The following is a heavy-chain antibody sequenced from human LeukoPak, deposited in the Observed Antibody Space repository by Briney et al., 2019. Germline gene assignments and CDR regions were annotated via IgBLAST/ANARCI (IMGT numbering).Heavy chain of an antibody. D-gene: IGHD1-7*01. CDR2: ISSSSTK. CDR1: GFTFSSYG. Sequence: GGSLRLSCAASGFTFSSYGMHWVRQAPGEGLEWVAYISSSSTKYYADSVKGRFTISRDTAKSSLYLQMNSLRAEDTAVYYCARRGVINGTTDYYYYYYMDVWGKGTTVTVSS. CDR3: ARRGVINGTTDYYYYYYMDV. J-gene: IGHJ6*03. V-gene: IGHV3-48*01.